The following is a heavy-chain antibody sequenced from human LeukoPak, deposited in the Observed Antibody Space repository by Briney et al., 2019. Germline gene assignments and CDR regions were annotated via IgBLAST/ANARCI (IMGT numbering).Heavy chain of an antibody. CDR2: ISYDGSKK. Sequence: GVLLRLSCATTGCTFSRDGMQLVGQAPAKGLEWVAVISYDGSKKYYADSVKGRFTISRDNSKNTLYLRMNSLRAEDTAVYYCARVGATGSGYEDYWGQGTLVTVSS. CDR3: ARVGATGSGYEDY. J-gene: IGHJ4*02. D-gene: IGHD5-12*01. CDR1: GCTFSRDG. V-gene: IGHV3-30*03.